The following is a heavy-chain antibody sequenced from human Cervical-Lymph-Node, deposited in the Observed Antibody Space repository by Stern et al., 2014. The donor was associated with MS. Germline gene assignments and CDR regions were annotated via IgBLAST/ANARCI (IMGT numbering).Heavy chain of an antibody. D-gene: IGHD6-19*01. Sequence: EVQLVESGGGLVQPGRSLRLSCAASGFTFDDYAMHWVRQAPGKGLEWVSGISWNSGSIGYADSVKGRFTISRDNAKNSLYLQMNSLRAEDTALYYCAKDIKGYAGGWLVLGLDYWGQGTLVTVSS. CDR3: AKDIKGYAGGWLVLGLDY. CDR2: ISWNSGSI. V-gene: IGHV3-9*01. CDR1: GFTFDDYA. J-gene: IGHJ4*02.